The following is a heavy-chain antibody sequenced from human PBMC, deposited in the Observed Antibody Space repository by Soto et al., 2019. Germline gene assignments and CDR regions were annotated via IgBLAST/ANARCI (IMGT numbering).Heavy chain of an antibody. D-gene: IGHD1-20*01. CDR1: GGSSRPYH. Sequence: GELQQWGTGLLKPSEPLSLNCFVYGGSSRPYHWIWIPHPPGEGLEWIGDFSYSGTLNYNPSLKGRVAVSLDTSTNHFSLTMTSVTAADTAVYFCAGGPRYWSFALWGRGTLVTVS. J-gene: IGHJ2*01. V-gene: IGHV4-34*01. CDR3: AGGPRYWSFAL. CDR2: FSYSGTL.